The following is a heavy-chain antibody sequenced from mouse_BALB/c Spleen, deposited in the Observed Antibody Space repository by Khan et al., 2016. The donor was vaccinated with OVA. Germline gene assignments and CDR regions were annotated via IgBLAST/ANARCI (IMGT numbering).Heavy chain of an antibody. J-gene: IGHJ3*01. V-gene: IGHV14-1*02. CDR3: ARSGYFAWFAY. CDR2: IDTETGET. CDR1: GFNIKDYY. Sequence: VQLQQSGAEIVRPGALVKLSCKGYGFNIKDYYMHWVKQRPEQGLEWIGWIDTETGETVYDPKFQGKANITADTSSNTAYLQLSSLTSEDTAVYYCARSGYFAWFAYWGQGTLVTVSA.